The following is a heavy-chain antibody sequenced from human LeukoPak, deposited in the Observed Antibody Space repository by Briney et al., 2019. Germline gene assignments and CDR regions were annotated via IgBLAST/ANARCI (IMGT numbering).Heavy chain of an antibody. CDR1: GYTFSSYG. Sequence: GASVKVSCEASGYTFSSYGFNWVRQAPGQGLEWVGWISAYNGDTNYAQKFQGRVTMTTDTSTSTAYMELRSLRSDDTAVYYCARDMVRGVDYWGQGTLVTVSP. D-gene: IGHD3-10*01. CDR2: ISAYNGDT. J-gene: IGHJ4*02. V-gene: IGHV1-18*04. CDR3: ARDMVRGVDY.